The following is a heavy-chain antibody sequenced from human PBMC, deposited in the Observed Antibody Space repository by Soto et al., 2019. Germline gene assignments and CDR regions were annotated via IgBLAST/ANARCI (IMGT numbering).Heavy chain of an antibody. CDR1: GFTFSSYW. V-gene: IGHV3-7*01. J-gene: IGHJ6*02. Sequence: GESLKISCAASGFTFSSYWMSWVRQAPGKGLEWVANIKQDGSEKYYVDSVKGRFTISRDNAKNSLYLQMNSLRAEDTAVYYCARVDCSSTSCYYYYYYGMDVWGQGTTVTVSS. D-gene: IGHD2-2*01. CDR2: IKQDGSEK. CDR3: ARVDCSSTSCYYYYYYGMDV.